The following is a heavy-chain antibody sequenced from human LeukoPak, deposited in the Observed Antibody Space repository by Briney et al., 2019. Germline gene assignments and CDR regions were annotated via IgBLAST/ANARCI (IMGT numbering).Heavy chain of an antibody. D-gene: IGHD2-2*01. V-gene: IGHV4-30-4*08. J-gene: IGHJ3*02. CDR2: IYYSGST. Sequence: PSQTLSLTCTVSGGTISSGDYYWSWIRQPPGKGLEWIGYIYYSGSTYYNPSLKSRVTISVDTSKNQFSLKLSSVTAADTAVYYCARDHVRSSTSGSSHWVALDMWGQGTVVTVSS. CDR1: GGTISSGDYY. CDR3: ARDHVRSSTSGSSHWVALDM.